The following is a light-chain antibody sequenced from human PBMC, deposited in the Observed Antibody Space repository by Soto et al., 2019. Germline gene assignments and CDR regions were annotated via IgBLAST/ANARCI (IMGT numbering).Light chain of an antibody. CDR1: SGDVGGYDY. CDR2: DVT. Sequence: QSALTQPRSVSGSPGQSVTISCTGTSGDVGGYDYVSWYQQRPGKAPKLLIYDVTKRPSGVPDRFSGSKSGNTASLTISGLQPEDEADYYCCSYAGSYTFYILGIGTKLTVL. J-gene: IGLJ1*01. V-gene: IGLV2-11*01. CDR3: CSYAGSYTFYI.